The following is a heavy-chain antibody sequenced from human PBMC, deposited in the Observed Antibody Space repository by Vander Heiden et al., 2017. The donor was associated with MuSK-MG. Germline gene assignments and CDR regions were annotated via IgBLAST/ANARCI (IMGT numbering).Heavy chain of an antibody. J-gene: IGHJ6*02. V-gene: IGHV1-69*06. CDR3: ARDLYYDFWSGYYYYYSYSMDV. CDR1: VGTFTSHP. D-gene: IGHD3-3*01. Sequence: QLQLVQSGVEVRKPWSALNVARKASVGTFTSHPRSRVRQAPGQGLEWVGGFIPIFGTANYERTFQGRVTITADKSTSTAYMELSSLRAEDTAVYYCARDLYYDFWSGYYYYYSYSMDVWGQGTTVTVSS. CDR2: FIPIFGTA.